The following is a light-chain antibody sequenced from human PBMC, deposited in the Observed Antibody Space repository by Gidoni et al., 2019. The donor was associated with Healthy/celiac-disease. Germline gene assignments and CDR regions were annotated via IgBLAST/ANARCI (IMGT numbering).Light chain of an antibody. CDR1: SSNIGSNY. CDR3: AAWDDSLSGQV. Sequence: QSVLTQPPSASGTPGQRVTISCSGSSSNIGSNYVYWYQQLPGTAPKLLIYRNNQRPSGVPVRFSGSKSGTSASLAISGLRSEDEADYYCAAWDDSLSGQVFGGGTKLPVL. V-gene: IGLV1-47*01. J-gene: IGLJ3*02. CDR2: RNN.